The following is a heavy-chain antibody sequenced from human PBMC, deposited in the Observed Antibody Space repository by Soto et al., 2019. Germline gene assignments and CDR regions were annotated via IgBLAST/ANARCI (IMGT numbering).Heavy chain of an antibody. CDR3: ARAYVDDIYYYYGMDV. Sequence: PSETLSLTCTVSGGSISSSYWSWIRQPPGKGLEWIGYIYYSGSTNYNPSLKSRVTISVDTSKNQFSLKLSSVTAADTAVYYCARAYVDDIYYYYGMDVWGQGTTVTVYS. V-gene: IGHV4-59*01. CDR1: GGSISSSY. D-gene: IGHD3-9*01. CDR2: IYYSGST. J-gene: IGHJ6*02.